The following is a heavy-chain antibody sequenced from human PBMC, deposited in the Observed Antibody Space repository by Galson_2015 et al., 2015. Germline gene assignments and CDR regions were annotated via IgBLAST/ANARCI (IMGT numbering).Heavy chain of an antibody. D-gene: IGHD3-3*01. CDR2: INPNSGGT. Sequence: SVKVSCKASGYTFTGYYMHWVRQAPGQGLEWMGRINPNSGGTNYAQKFQGRVTMTRDTSISTAYMELSRLRSDDTAVYYCARGSGTIFRPQNYYYYYMDVWGKGTTVTVSS. CDR3: ARGSGTIFRPQNYYYYYMDV. V-gene: IGHV1-2*06. CDR1: GYTFTGYY. J-gene: IGHJ6*03.